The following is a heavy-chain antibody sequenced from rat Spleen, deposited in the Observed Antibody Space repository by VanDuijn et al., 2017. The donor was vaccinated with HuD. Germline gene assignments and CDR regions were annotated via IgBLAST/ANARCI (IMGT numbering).Heavy chain of an antibody. V-gene: IGHV2-30*01. D-gene: IGHD1-10*01. Sequence: QVRLKESGPGLVEPSQTLSLTCTVSGFSLISHSLHWVRQPTGKGLEWMGVIWTGGSTDYNSVIKSRLSIRRDTAKSQVFLKRNSLQTEDIATYYCAREDYNNYDLDYWGQGVMVTVSS. J-gene: IGHJ2*01. CDR1: GFSLISHS. CDR2: IWTGGST. CDR3: AREDYNNYDLDY.